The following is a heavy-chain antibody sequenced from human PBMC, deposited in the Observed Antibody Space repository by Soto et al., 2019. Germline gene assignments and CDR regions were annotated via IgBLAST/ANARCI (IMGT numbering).Heavy chain of an antibody. CDR2: IYYSGST. Sequence: SETLSLTCTVSGGSISSYYWSWIRQPPGKGLERIRYIYYSGSTNYNPSLKSRVTISVDTSKNQFSLKLSSVTAADTALYYFARYYDFWSGHKAENGFDPWGQGTLVTVSS. V-gene: IGHV4-59*08. CDR3: ARYYDFWSGHKAENGFDP. J-gene: IGHJ5*02. CDR1: GGSISSYY. D-gene: IGHD3-3*01.